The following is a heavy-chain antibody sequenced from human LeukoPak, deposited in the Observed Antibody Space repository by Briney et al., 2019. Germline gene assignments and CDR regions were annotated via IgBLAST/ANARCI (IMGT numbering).Heavy chain of an antibody. CDR1: GFTFSTYG. J-gene: IGHJ4*02. V-gene: IGHV3-30*18. D-gene: IGHD2-15*01. Sequence: PGRCLRLSCAASGFTFSTYGMHWVRQAPGKGLEWVAVISYDGSNKYYVDSVKGRFTISRDNSKNTLDLQMNSLRAEDTAVYYCAKELHKTTWYSHWGQGTLVTVSS. CDR3: AKELHKTTWYSH. CDR2: ISYDGSNK.